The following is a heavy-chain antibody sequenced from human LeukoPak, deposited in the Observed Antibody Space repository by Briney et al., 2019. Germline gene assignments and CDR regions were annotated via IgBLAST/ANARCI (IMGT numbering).Heavy chain of an antibody. CDR2: INPNSGGT. Sequence: ASVKVSCKASGYTFTGYYMHWVRQAPGQGLEWMGWINPNSGGTNYAQKFQGRVTMTRDTSISTAYMELSRLRSDDTAVYYCARDGGSGTVGGTGGNIYYGMDVWGQGTTVTVSS. V-gene: IGHV1-2*02. CDR3: ARDGGSGTVGGTGGNIYYGMDV. D-gene: IGHD1-26*01. J-gene: IGHJ6*02. CDR1: GYTFTGYY.